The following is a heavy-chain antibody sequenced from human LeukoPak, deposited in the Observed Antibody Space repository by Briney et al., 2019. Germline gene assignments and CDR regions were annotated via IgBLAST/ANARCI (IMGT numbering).Heavy chain of an antibody. J-gene: IGHJ4*02. D-gene: IGHD3-10*01. V-gene: IGHV3-21*01. CDR2: ISSSSSYI. CDR1: GFTFSSYS. CDR3: ARDPPHLWFGDPTDY. Sequence: GGFLRLSCAASGFTFSSYSMNWVRQAPGKGLEWVSSISSSSSYIYYADSVKGRFTISRDNAKNSLYLQMNSLRAEDTAVYYCARDPPHLWFGDPTDYWGQGTLVTVSS.